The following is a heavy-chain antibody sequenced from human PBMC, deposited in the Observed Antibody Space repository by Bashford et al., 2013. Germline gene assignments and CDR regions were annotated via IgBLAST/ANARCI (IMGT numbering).Heavy chain of an antibody. J-gene: IGHJ6*02. CDR1: GITFSNYA. CDR2: VSISGDRT. Sequence: GSLRLSCVVSGITFSNYAMTFVRQAPGKGLEWVSTVSISGDRTYYADSVRGRFTISRDNSKNTLYLQMNNVRVDDTAVYYCARDFGTVTGDMWYNYGMDVWGQGTTVTVSS. CDR3: ARDFGTVTGDMWYNYGMDV. D-gene: IGHD1-14*01. V-gene: IGHV3-23*01.